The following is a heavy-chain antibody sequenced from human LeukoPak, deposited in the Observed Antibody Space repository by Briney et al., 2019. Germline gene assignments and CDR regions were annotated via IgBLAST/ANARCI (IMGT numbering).Heavy chain of an antibody. D-gene: IGHD6-19*01. CDR2: ISWNSGST. V-gene: IGHV3-9*01. J-gene: IGHJ4*02. CDR1: GFTFDDYA. CDR3: AKVWGSSGHCFDY. Sequence: SLRLSCAASGFTFDDYAMHWVRQAPGKGLEWVSGISWNSGSTGYADSVKGRFTISRDNAKNSLYLQMNSLRAEDTAVYYCAKVWGSSGHCFDYWGQGTLVTVSS.